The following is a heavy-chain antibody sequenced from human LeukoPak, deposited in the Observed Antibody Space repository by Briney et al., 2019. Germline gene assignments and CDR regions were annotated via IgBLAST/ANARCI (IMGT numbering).Heavy chain of an antibody. CDR3: ARDFRGGYCSGGSCPGFDY. CDR2: INPNSGGT. J-gene: IGHJ4*02. D-gene: IGHD2-15*01. V-gene: IGHV1-2*02. CDR1: GYTFTGYY. Sequence: ASVKVSCKASGYTFTGYYMHWVRQAPGQGLEWMGWINPNSGGTNYAQKFQGRVTMTRDTSISTAYMEPSGLRSDDTAVYYCARDFRGGYCSGGSCPGFDYWGQGTLVTVSS.